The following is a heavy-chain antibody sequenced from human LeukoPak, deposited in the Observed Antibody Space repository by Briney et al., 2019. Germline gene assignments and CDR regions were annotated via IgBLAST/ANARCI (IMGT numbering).Heavy chain of an antibody. CDR3: ARKGSSAIDY. D-gene: IGHD6-25*01. V-gene: IGHV4-59*10. CDR2: IYTSGST. Sequence: SETLSLTCAVYGGSFSGYYWSWIRQPAGKGLEWIGRIYTSGSTNYNPSLKSRVTMSVDTSKNQFSLQLNSVTPEDTAVYYCARKGSSAIDYWGQGTLVTVSS. CDR1: GGSFSGYY. J-gene: IGHJ4*02.